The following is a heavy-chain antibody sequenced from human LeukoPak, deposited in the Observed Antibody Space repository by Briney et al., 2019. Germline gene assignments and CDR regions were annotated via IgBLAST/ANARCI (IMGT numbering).Heavy chain of an antibody. D-gene: IGHD3-10*01. CDR1: GDSMSSYY. CDR2: IYYSGST. Sequence: SETLSLTCTVSGDSMSSYYWSWIRQPPGKRLEWIGYIYYSGSTNYNPAPKSRVTISVDTSKNQFSLKLSSVTAADTAVYYCAREGGMVRGVPLDPWGQGTLVTVSS. V-gene: IGHV4-59*01. CDR3: AREGGMVRGVPLDP. J-gene: IGHJ5*02.